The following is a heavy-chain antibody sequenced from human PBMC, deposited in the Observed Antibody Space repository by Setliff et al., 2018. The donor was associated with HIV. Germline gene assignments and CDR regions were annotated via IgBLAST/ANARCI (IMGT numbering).Heavy chain of an antibody. J-gene: IGHJ3*02. CDR2: IYTSGTT. Sequence: SETLSLTCTVSGGSISSYYWSWIRQPAGKGLEWIGRIYTSGTTNYKPSLNSRVTMSVDTSKHQFSLKLYSATAADTAVYYCARIASVAEYSSSSQAFDIWGQGKKVTVAS. CDR3: ARIASVAEYSSSSQAFDI. CDR1: GGSISSYY. V-gene: IGHV4-4*07. D-gene: IGHD6-6*01.